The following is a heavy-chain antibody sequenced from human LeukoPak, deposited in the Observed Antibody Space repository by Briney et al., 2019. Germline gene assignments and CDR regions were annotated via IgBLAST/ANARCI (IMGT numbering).Heavy chain of an antibody. CDR1: GGSFSGYY. Sequence: PSETLSLTCAVYGGSFSGYYWSWIRQPPGKGLEWIGEINHSGSTNYNPSLKSRVTISVDTSKNQFSLKLSSVTAADTAVYYCARAQVYSYVLARWGQGTLVTVSS. D-gene: IGHD5-18*01. V-gene: IGHV4-34*01. CDR3: ARAQVYSYVLAR. CDR2: INHSGST. J-gene: IGHJ4*02.